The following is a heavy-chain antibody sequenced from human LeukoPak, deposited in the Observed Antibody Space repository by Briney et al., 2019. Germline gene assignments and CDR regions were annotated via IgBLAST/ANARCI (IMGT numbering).Heavy chain of an antibody. Sequence: PGGSLRLSCAASGFTVSSNYMSWVRQAPGKGLEWVSVIYSGGSTYYADSVKGRFTISRHNSKNTLYLQMNSLRAEDTAVYYCARDASLQMGAFDVWGQGTMVTVSS. V-gene: IGHV3-53*04. CDR1: GFTVSSNY. CDR3: ARDASLQMGAFDV. CDR2: IYSGGST. J-gene: IGHJ3*01. D-gene: IGHD1-1*01.